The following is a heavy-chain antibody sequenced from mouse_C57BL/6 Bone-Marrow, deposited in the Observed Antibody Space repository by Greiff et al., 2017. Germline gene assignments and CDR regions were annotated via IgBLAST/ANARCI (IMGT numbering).Heavy chain of an antibody. D-gene: IGHD2-1*01. V-gene: IGHV1-7*01. CDR1: GYTFTSSW. Sequence: QVQLQQSGAELAKPGASVKLSCKASGYTFTSSWMHWVKQRPGQGLEWIGYINPSSGYTKYNQKFKDKATLTADKSSSTAYMQLSSLTYEDSAVYYCASPVYGNYWYFDVWGTGTTVTVSS. CDR2: INPSSGYT. CDR3: ASPVYGNYWYFDV. J-gene: IGHJ1*03.